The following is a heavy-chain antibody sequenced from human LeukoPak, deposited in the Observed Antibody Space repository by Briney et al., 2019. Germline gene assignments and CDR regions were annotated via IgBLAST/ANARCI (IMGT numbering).Heavy chain of an antibody. CDR3: AKDPGASVSGFYMDV. CDR2: IWSDGNNR. D-gene: IGHD2-8*02. Sequence: PGGSLTLSCAASGLTFRNYGMHWVRQARGEGVEGVSFIWSDGNNRFYADSVKGRFTISRDNSKNMLYLQMDTLRAEDTALYYCAKDPGASVSGFYMDVWGKGGTVIVSS. J-gene: IGHJ6*03. V-gene: IGHV3-30*02. CDR1: GLTFRNYG.